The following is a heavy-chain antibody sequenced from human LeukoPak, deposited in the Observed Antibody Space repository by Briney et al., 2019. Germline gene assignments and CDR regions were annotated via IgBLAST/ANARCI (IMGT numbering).Heavy chain of an antibody. J-gene: IGHJ4*02. Sequence: PSETLSLTCTVSVGSVSSSFYYWGWIRQPPGKGLEWIGSLYYSGSTHYNPSLKSRVTMSVDTSKNQFSLNLSSVTAADTAVFFCASAATFSVDYWGQGTLVTVSS. CDR3: ASAATFSVDY. D-gene: IGHD2-15*01. CDR2: LYYSGST. CDR1: VGSVSSSFYY. V-gene: IGHV4-39*01.